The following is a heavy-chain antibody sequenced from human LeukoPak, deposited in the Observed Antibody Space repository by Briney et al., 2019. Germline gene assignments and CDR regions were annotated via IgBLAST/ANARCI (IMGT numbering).Heavy chain of an antibody. CDR2: IHYSGST. D-gene: IGHD2-2*01. J-gene: IGHJ4*02. V-gene: IGHV4-59*08. Sequence: PSETLSLTCAVSGGSISGYHWNWIRQPPGKGLEWIGNIHYSGSTNYNPSLKSRVTIAVDTSKNQFSLKLSSVTAADTAVYYCARHFPDDTRYQLPPPDYWGQGTLVTVSS. CDR1: GGSISGYH. CDR3: ARHFPDDTRYQLPPPDY.